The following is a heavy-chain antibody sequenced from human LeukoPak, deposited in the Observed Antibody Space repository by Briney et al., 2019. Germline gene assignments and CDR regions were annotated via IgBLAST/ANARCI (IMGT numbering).Heavy chain of an antibody. V-gene: IGHV3-66*02. CDR2: IYSGGST. D-gene: IGHD3-22*01. Sequence: PGGSLRLSCAASGFTFSTYSMNWVRQAPGRGLEWVSVIYSGGSTYYADSVKGRFTISRDNSKNTLYLQMNSLRAEDTAVYYCARDTGSSGYYYHDYWGQGTLVTVSS. J-gene: IGHJ4*02. CDR1: GFTFSTYS. CDR3: ARDTGSSGYYYHDY.